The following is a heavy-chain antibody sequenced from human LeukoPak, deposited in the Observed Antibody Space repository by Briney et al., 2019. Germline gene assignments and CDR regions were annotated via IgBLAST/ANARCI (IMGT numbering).Heavy chain of an antibody. Sequence: GGSLRLSCAASGFTFSSYAMSWVRQAPGKGLEWVSAIYSGGTTYYADSVKGRFTISRDNSKNTLYLQMNSLRAEDTAVYYCATRISHGMDVWGQGTTVTVSS. D-gene: IGHD2/OR15-2a*01. CDR3: ATRISHGMDV. CDR1: GFTFSSYA. CDR2: IYSGGTT. V-gene: IGHV3-66*01. J-gene: IGHJ6*02.